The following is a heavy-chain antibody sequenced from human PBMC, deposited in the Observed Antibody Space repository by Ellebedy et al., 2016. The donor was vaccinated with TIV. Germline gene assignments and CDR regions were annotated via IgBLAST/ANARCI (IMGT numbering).Heavy chain of an antibody. Sequence: GESLKISCAAPGFTFSSYWMSWVRQAPGKGLEWVANINQDGSEKYYVDSVKGRFTISRDNDRNSLYLQMNSLGADDTAVYYCATDGSYGDYRSPAHAFEFWGQGTMVTVSS. V-gene: IGHV3-7*01. J-gene: IGHJ3*01. D-gene: IGHD4-17*01. CDR1: GFTFSSYW. CDR2: INQDGSEK. CDR3: ATDGSYGDYRSPAHAFEF.